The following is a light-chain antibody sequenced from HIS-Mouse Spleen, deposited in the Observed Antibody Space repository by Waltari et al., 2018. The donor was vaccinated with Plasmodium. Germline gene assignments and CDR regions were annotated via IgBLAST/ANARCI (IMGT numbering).Light chain of an antibody. J-gene: IGLJ3*02. CDR3: YSTDSSGNHRV. CDR1: ALPKNY. CDR2: EDS. Sequence: SYELTQPPSVSVSPGPTDRITCSGDALPKNYAYWYQQKSGQAPVLLIYEDSKRPSGIPERFSGSSSGTMATLTISGAQVEDEADYYCYSTDSSGNHRVFGGGTKLTVL. V-gene: IGLV3-10*01.